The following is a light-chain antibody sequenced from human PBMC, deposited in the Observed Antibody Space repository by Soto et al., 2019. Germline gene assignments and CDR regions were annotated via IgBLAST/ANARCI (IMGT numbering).Light chain of an antibody. CDR1: TSNIGVGYD. Sequence: QSVLTQPPSVSGAPGQRVTISCTGSTSNIGVGYDVHWYQQLPGTAPKLLIFGNSNRPSGVPNRFSGSRSGTSASLAITGLQTEDEADYYCQSYDSSLGGSGVFGTGTKLTVL. CDR3: QSYDSSLGGSGV. J-gene: IGLJ1*01. V-gene: IGLV1-40*01. CDR2: GNS.